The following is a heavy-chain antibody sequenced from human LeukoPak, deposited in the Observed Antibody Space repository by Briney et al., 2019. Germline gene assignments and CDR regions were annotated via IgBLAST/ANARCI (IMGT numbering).Heavy chain of an antibody. CDR1: GLTVSSND. CDR2: IYTGGST. CDR3: ARGARAATGYYYYYMDV. J-gene: IGHJ6*03. D-gene: IGHD2-15*01. V-gene: IGHV3-53*01. Sequence: GSLRLSCAASGLTVSSNDMSWVRQAPGKGLEWVLVIYTGGSTDYADSVKGRFTISRDNSKNTLYLQMNSLRAEDTAVYYCARGARAATGYYYYYMDVWGKGTTVTVSS.